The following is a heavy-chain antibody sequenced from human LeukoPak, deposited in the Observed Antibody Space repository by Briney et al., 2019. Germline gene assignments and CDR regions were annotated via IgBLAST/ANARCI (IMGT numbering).Heavy chain of an antibody. CDR3: AKGGGRGDYDLTGRFSTHFDS. J-gene: IGHJ4*02. CDR1: GFTFDDYG. Sequence: GGSLRLSCAASGFTFDDYGMSWVRQAPGKGPVWVSGISGGATRTYYTDSVTGRFTISRDNSKNTLYLQMNSLRGEDTAVYFCAKGGGRGDYDLTGRFSTHFDSWGQGTPVIVSS. V-gene: IGHV3-23*01. CDR2: ISGGATRT. D-gene: IGHD4-17*01.